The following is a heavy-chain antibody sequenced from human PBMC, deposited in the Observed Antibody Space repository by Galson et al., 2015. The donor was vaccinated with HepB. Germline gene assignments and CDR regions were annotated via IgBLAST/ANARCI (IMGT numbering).Heavy chain of an antibody. CDR3: AVQYSSSSRNWFDP. Sequence: ETLSLTCAVYGGSFSGYYWSWIRQPPGKGLEWIGEINHSGSTNYNPSLKSRVTISVDASKNQFSLKLSSVTAADTAVYYCAVQYSSSSRNWFDPWGQGTLVTVSS. CDR1: GGSFSGYY. V-gene: IGHV4-34*01. D-gene: IGHD6-6*01. CDR2: INHSGST. J-gene: IGHJ5*02.